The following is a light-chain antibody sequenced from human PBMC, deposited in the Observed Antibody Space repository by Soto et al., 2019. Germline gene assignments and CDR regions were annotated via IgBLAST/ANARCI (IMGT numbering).Light chain of an antibody. J-gene: IGKJ2*01. CDR1: QSVSSNS. V-gene: IGKV3-20*01. Sequence: EIVLTQSPGTLSLSPGERASLSCRASQSVSSNSLAWYQQKPGQPPRLLISGAFSRATGIPDRLSGSVSETDFTLTISRMKPEDFAGYYCHQYATPSYTFGQETKLEI. CDR2: GAF. CDR3: HQYATPSYT.